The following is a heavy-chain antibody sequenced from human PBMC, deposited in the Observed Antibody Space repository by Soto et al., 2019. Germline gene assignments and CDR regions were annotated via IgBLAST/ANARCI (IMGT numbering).Heavy chain of an antibody. D-gene: IGHD3-22*01. CDR1: GFTLSSYA. CDR3: AKVGYYHSSGYYPYWYFDL. V-gene: IGHV3-23*01. J-gene: IGHJ2*01. Sequence: EVQLLESGGGLVQPGGSPRLSCAASGFTLSSYAMSWVRQAPGKGLEWVSAISGSGVSTYYADSVKGRFTISRDNSKNTLYLQMNSLRAEDTAVYYCAKVGYYHSSGYYPYWYFDLWGRGTLVTVSS. CDR2: ISGSGVST.